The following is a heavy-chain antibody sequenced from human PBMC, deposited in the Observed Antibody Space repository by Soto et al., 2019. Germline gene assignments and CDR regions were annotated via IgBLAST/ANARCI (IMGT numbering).Heavy chain of an antibody. J-gene: IGHJ6*02. CDR3: ARRAGSSSSSTHYYYYGMDV. Sequence: PGESLKISCKGSGYSFTSYWISWVRQMPGKGLEWMGRIDPSDSYTNYSPSFQGHVTISADKSISTAYLQWSSLKASDTAMYYCARRAGSSSSSTHYYYYGMDVWGQGTTVT. V-gene: IGHV5-10-1*01. CDR1: GYSFTSYW. CDR2: IDPSDSYT. D-gene: IGHD6-6*01.